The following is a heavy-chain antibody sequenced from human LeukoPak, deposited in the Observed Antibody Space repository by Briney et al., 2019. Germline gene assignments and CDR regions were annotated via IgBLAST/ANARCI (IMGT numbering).Heavy chain of an antibody. Sequence: GGSLRLSCAASGFTFSSYAMSWVRQAPGKGLEWVSAISGSVGSTYYADSVKGRFTISRDNSKNTLYLQMNSLRAEDTAVYYCAKTQMHQLLWDYWGQGTLVTVSS. CDR1: GFTFSSYA. V-gene: IGHV3-23*01. CDR2: ISGSVGST. CDR3: AKTQMHQLLWDY. D-gene: IGHD2-2*01. J-gene: IGHJ4*02.